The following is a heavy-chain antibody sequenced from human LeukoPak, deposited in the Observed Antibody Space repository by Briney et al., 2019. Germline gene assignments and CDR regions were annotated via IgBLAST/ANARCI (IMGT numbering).Heavy chain of an antibody. CDR3: ARVEGNIVTTTEGYFDY. D-gene: IGHD5-12*01. V-gene: IGHV3-21*01. CDR2: ISGSSSYI. CDR1: GFTFSSYS. J-gene: IGHJ4*02. Sequence: GGSLRLSCAASGFTFSSYSMNWVRQAPGKGLEWVSSISGSSSYIYYADSMKGRFTISRDNAKNSLYLQMNSLRAEDTAVYYCARVEGNIVTTTEGYFDYWGQGTLVTVSS.